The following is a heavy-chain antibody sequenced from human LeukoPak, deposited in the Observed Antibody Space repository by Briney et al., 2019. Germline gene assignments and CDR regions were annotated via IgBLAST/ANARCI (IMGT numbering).Heavy chain of an antibody. CDR2: ISNKGGST. J-gene: IGHJ4*02. V-gene: IGHV3-64D*09. D-gene: IGHD1-26*01. Sequence: SGGSLRLSCSASGFTFSSYGMHWVHQAPGKGLEYVSGISNKGGSTYYADSVKGRFTISRDNSKNTLHLQMSSLRADDTAVYYCVKSGTWADFDSWGQGTLVTVSS. CDR3: VKSGTWADFDS. CDR1: GFTFSSYG.